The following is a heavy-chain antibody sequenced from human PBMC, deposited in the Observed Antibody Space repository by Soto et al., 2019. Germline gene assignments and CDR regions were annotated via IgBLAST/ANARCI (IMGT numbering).Heavy chain of an antibody. Sequence: QVQLVESGGGVVQPGRSLRLSCAVSGFTFSKHGMHWVRQAPGKGLEWVAVILADGSRQHYGDSVKGRLTISRDNAKNTLFLQMESLRAEDTAVYYCARDDDFPDNGLDYWGQGILVTVSS. J-gene: IGHJ4*02. CDR2: ILADGSRQ. CDR3: ARDDDFPDNGLDY. V-gene: IGHV3-33*01. D-gene: IGHD1-1*01. CDR1: GFTFSKHG.